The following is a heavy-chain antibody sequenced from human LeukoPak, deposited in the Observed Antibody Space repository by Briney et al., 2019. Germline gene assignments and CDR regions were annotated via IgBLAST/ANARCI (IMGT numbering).Heavy chain of an antibody. CDR2: IYYSGST. D-gene: IGHD2-15*01. Sequence: SETLSLTCTVSVGSISSDYWNWIRQPQWKGLEWIGYIYYSGSTYYNPSLKSRVTISVDRSKNQFSLKLSSVTAADTAVYYCARDKSHCSGGSCYYYGMDVWGQGTTVTVSS. J-gene: IGHJ6*02. CDR3: ARDKSHCSGGSCYYYGMDV. V-gene: IGHV4-59*12. CDR1: VGSISSDY.